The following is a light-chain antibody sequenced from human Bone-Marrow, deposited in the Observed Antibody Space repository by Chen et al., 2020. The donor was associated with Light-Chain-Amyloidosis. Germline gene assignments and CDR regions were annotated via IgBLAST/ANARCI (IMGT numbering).Light chain of an antibody. V-gene: IGKV1-5*03. CDR1: QNIDDW. CDR3: QQYYRSPLT. CDR2: RAA. Sequence: DIQMTQSPSTLSASVGDRVTITCRASQNIDDWLAWYQQIPGKAPKVLIYRAASLESGVPSRFSDSGFGTDFTLTIDSLQRDDFATYHCQQYYRSPLTFGGGTKVEVK. J-gene: IGKJ4*01.